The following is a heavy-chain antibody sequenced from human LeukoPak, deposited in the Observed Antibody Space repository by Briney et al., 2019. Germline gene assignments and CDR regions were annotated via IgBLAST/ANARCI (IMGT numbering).Heavy chain of an antibody. CDR3: ARDTAVAGTKFYYYYYMDV. V-gene: IGHV4-61*02. Sequence: SQTLSLTCTVSGGSISSGSYYWNWIRQPAGKGLEWIGRIYSSGSTNYNPSLKSRVTISVDTSKNQFSLKLSSVTAADTAVYYCARDTAVAGTKFYYYYYMDVWGKGTTVTVSS. D-gene: IGHD6-19*01. J-gene: IGHJ6*03. CDR2: IYSSGST. CDR1: GGSISSGSYY.